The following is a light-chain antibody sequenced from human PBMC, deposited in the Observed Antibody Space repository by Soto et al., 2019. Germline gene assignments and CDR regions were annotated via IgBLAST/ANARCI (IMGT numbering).Light chain of an antibody. CDR1: QRVSGGF. V-gene: IGKV3D-20*01. CDR2: DTS. J-gene: IGKJ1*01. Sequence: VSNQSPATLSLSPGERATLSCRASQRVSGGFLAWYQQKPGLAPRLILYDTSFRATGIPDRFSGSGSGTDFTLTISRLDPEDFAVYYCQQYGSSASFGQGTKVDI. CDR3: QQYGSSAS.